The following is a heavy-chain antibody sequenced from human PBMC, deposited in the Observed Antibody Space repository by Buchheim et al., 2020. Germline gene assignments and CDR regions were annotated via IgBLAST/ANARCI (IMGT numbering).Heavy chain of an antibody. Sequence: QVQLVESGGGVVQPGRSLRLSCAASGFTFSSYGIHWVRQAPGKGLEWLAVISFDGSSDDYADSVKGRFTISRDNSKNMVYLQMNSLSTEDTAVYYCAKDRDSTGWLDFAFDYWGQGT. CDR2: ISFDGSSD. J-gene: IGHJ4*02. CDR3: AKDRDSTGWLDFAFDY. D-gene: IGHD3-22*01. V-gene: IGHV3-30*18. CDR1: GFTFSSYG.